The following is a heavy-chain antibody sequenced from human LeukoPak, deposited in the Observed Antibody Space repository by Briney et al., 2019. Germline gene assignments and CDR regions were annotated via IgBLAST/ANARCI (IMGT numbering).Heavy chain of an antibody. D-gene: IGHD3-22*01. CDR1: GDSISSNNCY. J-gene: IGHJ4*02. V-gene: IGHV4-39*07. Sequence: KPSETLSLTCTVSGDSISSNNCYWGWIRQPPGKGLEWIGSIYYSGSTYYNPSLKSRVTISVDTSKNQFSLKLSSVTAADTAVYYCARDNYYDSSGYYSWGQGTLVTVSS. CDR3: ARDNYYDSSGYYS. CDR2: IYYSGST.